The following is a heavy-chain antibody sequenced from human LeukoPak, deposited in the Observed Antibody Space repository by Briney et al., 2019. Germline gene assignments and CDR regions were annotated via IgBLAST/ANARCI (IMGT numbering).Heavy chain of an antibody. CDR2: IYYTGST. V-gene: IGHV4-59*01. Sequence: SETLSLTCTVSGDSISSYYWSWIRQPPEKGLEWIGYIYYTGSTNYNPSLKSRVTISLDTSKTQLSLKMNSVTAADTAIYYCARLQRITMSGPDYWYFDLWGRGTLVTVSS. CDR1: GDSISSYY. CDR3: ARLQRITMSGPDYWYFDL. D-gene: IGHD3-10*02. J-gene: IGHJ2*01.